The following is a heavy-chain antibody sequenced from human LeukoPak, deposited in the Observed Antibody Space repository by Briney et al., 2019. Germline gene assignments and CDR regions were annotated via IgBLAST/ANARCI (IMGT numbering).Heavy chain of an antibody. CDR2: ISYDGSNT. CDR3: AKDQKSIAATGYDY. J-gene: IGHJ4*02. V-gene: IGHV3-30*18. D-gene: IGHD6-13*01. CDR1: GFTFSSYG. Sequence: GGSLRLSCAASGFTFSSYGMHWVRQAPGKGLEWVAVISYDGSNTYYADSVKGRFTISRDNSKNTLFLQMNSLRADDTAVYFCAKDQKSIAATGYDYWGQGTLVTVSS.